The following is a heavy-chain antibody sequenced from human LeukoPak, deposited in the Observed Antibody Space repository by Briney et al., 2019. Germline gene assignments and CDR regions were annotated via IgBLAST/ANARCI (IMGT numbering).Heavy chain of an antibody. CDR1: GFTFTNYA. J-gene: IGHJ3*01. D-gene: IGHD3-22*01. CDR3: ARRPRDTSGYYLGAFHD. Sequence: GGSLRLSCAASGFTFTNYAMTWVRQAPGKGLEWVSVIGASGADTYYSDSVKGRFTVSRDNSQNTLFLRMSSLRAEDTAVYFCARRPRDTSGYYLGAFHDWGQGTTVTVSS. CDR2: IGASGADT. V-gene: IGHV3-23*01.